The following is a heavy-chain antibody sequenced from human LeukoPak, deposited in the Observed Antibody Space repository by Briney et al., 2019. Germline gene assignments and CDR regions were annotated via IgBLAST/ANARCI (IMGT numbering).Heavy chain of an antibody. CDR1: GFTFSGYW. CDR2: INQDGSKK. J-gene: IGHJ4*02. Sequence: PGGSLTLSCAASGFTFSGYWMSWVRQAPGKGLEWVANINQDGSKKYYVDSVKGRFTISRDNAKNSLYLQMNSLRAEDTAVYYCARMTTADYWGQGTLVTVSS. D-gene: IGHD4-17*01. CDR3: ARMTTADY. V-gene: IGHV3-7*01.